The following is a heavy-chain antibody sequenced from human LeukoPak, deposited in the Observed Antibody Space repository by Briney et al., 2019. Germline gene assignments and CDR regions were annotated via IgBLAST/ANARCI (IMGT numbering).Heavy chain of an antibody. Sequence: QSGGSLRLSCAASGFTFSSYWMSWVRQAPGKGLEWVANIKQDGSEKYYVDSVKGRFTISRDNAKNSLYLQMNSLRAEDTVVYYCARIVPAAIVVSWFDPWGQGTLVTVSS. CDR2: IKQDGSEK. V-gene: IGHV3-7*01. CDR3: ARIVPAAIVVSWFDP. CDR1: GFTFSSYW. D-gene: IGHD2-2*02. J-gene: IGHJ5*02.